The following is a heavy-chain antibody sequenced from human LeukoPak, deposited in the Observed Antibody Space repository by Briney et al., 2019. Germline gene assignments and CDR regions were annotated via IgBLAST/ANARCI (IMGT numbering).Heavy chain of an antibody. CDR3: ARVAKSGYYFDY. CDR1: GFTFSSYS. CDR2: ISSSSSYI. Sequence: GGSLRLSCAASGFTFSSYSMNWVRQAPGKRLEWVSSISSSSSYIYYADSVKGRFTISRDNAKNSLYLQMNSLRAEDTAVYYCARVAKSGYYFDYWGQGTLVTVSS. V-gene: IGHV3-21*01. D-gene: IGHD5-12*01. J-gene: IGHJ4*02.